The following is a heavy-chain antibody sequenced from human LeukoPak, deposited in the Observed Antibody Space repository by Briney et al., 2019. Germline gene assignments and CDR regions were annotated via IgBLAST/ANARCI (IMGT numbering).Heavy chain of an antibody. J-gene: IGHJ6*03. V-gene: IGHV4-59*01. CDR2: IYYSGST. Sequence: SETLSLTCTVSGGSISSYYWSWIRQPPGKGLEWIGYIYYSGSTNYNPSLKSRVTISVDTSKNQFSLKLSSVTAADTAVYYCARVVAATPNYCYYYMDVWGKGTTVTVSS. CDR3: ARVVAATPNYCYYYMDV. CDR1: GGSISSYY. D-gene: IGHD2-15*01.